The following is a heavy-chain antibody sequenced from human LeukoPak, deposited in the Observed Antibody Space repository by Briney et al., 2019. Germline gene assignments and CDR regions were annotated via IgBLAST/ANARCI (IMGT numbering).Heavy chain of an antibody. CDR2: ISAYNGNT. Sequence: ASVKVSCKASGYTFTSYGISWGRQAPGQGLEWMGGISAYNGNTNYAQKLQGRVTMTTYTSTSTAYMELRSLRSDDTAVYYCARALLLRQQLAHYWGQGTLVTVSS. D-gene: IGHD6-13*01. V-gene: IGHV1-18*01. CDR3: ARALLLRQQLAHY. J-gene: IGHJ4*02. CDR1: GYTFTSYG.